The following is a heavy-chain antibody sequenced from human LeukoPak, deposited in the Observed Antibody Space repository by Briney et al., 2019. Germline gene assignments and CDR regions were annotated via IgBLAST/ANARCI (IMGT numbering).Heavy chain of an antibody. D-gene: IGHD4-17*01. CDR2: ISSHTGDT. Sequence: ASVRVSCKASGYVFTSYGISWVRQAPGQGLEWMGWISSHTGDTSYAQRFQDRVTMTTDTSTTTAYLDLRSLRFDDTAVYYCVRDVRRLQLSTCFFDFWGQGTLVSVSS. CDR3: VRDVRRLQLSTCFFDF. CDR1: GYVFTSYG. V-gene: IGHV1-18*01. J-gene: IGHJ4*02.